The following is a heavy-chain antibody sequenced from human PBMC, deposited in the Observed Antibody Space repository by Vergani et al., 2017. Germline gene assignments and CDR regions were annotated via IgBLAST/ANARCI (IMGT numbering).Heavy chain of an antibody. J-gene: IGHJ4*02. Sequence: QITLKESGPTLVKPTQTLTLTCTFSGFSLSTSGVGVGWIRQPPGKALEWRALIYWDVDKRYSPSLKSRLTITKDTSKNQGVLTMTNMDPVDTATYYCAHRLLSSTPGAFDYWGQGTLVTVSS. CDR1: GFSLSTSGVG. CDR2: IYWDVDK. V-gene: IGHV2-5*02. CDR3: AHRLLSSTPGAFDY. D-gene: IGHD2-2*01.